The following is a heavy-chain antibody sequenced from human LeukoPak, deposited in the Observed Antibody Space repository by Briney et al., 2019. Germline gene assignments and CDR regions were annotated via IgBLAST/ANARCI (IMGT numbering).Heavy chain of an antibody. V-gene: IGHV4-4*07. CDR2: IYTSGST. CDR1: GGSISSYY. CDR3: AREGGDGYNLRYYYYMDV. J-gene: IGHJ6*03. Sequence: SETLSLTCTVSGGSISSYYWSWIRQPAGKGLEWIGRIYTSGSTNCNPSLKSRVTMSVDTSKNQFSLKLSSVTAADTAVYYCAREGGDGYNLRYYYYMDVWGKGTTVTVSS. D-gene: IGHD5-24*01.